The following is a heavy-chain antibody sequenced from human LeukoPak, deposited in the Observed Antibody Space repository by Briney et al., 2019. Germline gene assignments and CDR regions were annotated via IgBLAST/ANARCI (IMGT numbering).Heavy chain of an antibody. J-gene: IGHJ4*02. D-gene: IGHD3-22*01. CDR1: GYTFTSYY. Sequence: ASVKVSCKASGYTFTSYYMHWVRQAPGQGLEWMGIINPSGGSTSYAQKFQGRVTMTRDMSTSTVYMELSSLRSEDTAVYYCARGDSTLIVVVITGLEYWGQGTLVTVSS. V-gene: IGHV1-46*01. CDR2: INPSGGST. CDR3: ARGDSTLIVVVITGLEY.